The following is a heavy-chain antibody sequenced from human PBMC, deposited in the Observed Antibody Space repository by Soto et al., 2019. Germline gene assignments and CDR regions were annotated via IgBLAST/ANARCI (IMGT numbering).Heavy chain of an antibody. CDR1: GFTFDDYA. J-gene: IGHJ3*02. CDR3: AKGEWELLPDAFDI. CDR2: ISWNSGSI. V-gene: IGHV3-9*01. D-gene: IGHD1-26*01. Sequence: GGSLRLSCAASGFTFDDYAMHWVRQAPGKGLEWVSGISWNSGSIGYAGSVKGRFTISRDNAKNSLYLQMNSLRAEDTALYYCAKGEWELLPDAFDIWGQGTMVTVSS.